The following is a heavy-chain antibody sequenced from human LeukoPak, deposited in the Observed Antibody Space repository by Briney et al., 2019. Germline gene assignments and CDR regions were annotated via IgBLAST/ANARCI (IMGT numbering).Heavy chain of an antibody. CDR2: TYYRSKWYN. Sequence: SQTLSLTCAISGDSVSSNSAAWNWIRQSPSRGLEWLGRTYYRSKWYNDYAVSVKSRITINPDTSKNQFSLQLYSVTPEDTAVYYCARSGYYGSGELYYFDYWGQGTLVTVSS. CDR3: ARSGYYGSGELYYFDY. J-gene: IGHJ4*02. D-gene: IGHD3-10*01. V-gene: IGHV6-1*01. CDR1: GDSVSSNSAA.